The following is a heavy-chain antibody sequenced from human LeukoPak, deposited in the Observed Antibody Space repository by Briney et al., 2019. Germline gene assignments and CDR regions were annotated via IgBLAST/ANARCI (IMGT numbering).Heavy chain of an antibody. D-gene: IGHD3-22*01. CDR2: ISGSGGST. J-gene: IGHJ2*01. CDR1: GFTFSSYG. Sequence: GGSLRLSCAACGFTFSSYGMSWVRQAPGKGLEWVSAISGSGGSTYYADSVKGRFTISRDNSKNTLNLQMNSLRAEDTSVYYCANSRRSGYWYFDLWGRGTLVTVSS. V-gene: IGHV3-23*01. CDR3: ANSRRSGYWYFDL.